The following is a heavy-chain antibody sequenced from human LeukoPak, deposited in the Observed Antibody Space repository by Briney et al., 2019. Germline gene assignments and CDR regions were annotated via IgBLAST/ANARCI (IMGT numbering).Heavy chain of an antibody. V-gene: IGHV3-23*01. J-gene: IGHJ4*02. Sequence: GGSLRLSCGASGFTFSTYVMTWVRQAPGRGLEWVSSISASGGGTYYAASVKGRFTISRDNAKDTLYLHMNSLTAEDTAVYYCARGAKWAYYFDYWGQGTLVTVSS. CDR3: ARGAKWAYYFDY. D-gene: IGHD1-26*01. CDR2: ISASGGGT. CDR1: GFTFSTYV.